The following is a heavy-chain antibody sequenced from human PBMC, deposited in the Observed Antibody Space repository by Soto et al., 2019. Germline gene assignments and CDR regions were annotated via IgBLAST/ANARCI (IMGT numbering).Heavy chain of an antibody. D-gene: IGHD3-22*01. Sequence: GSGPTLVNPTQTLTLTCTFSGFSLSTSGLGVGWIRQPPGKALEWLGLTYWNDDKRYSPSLKSRLTITKDTSKNQVVLTMTSMDPVDTATYFCAHLSYDSTGYYYFDYWGQGTLVTVSS. CDR1: GFSLSTSGLG. CDR2: TYWNDDK. J-gene: IGHJ4*02. CDR3: AHLSYDSTGYYYFDY. V-gene: IGHV2-5*01.